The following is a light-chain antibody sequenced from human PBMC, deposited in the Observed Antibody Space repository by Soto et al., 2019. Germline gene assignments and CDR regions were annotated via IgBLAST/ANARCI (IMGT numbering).Light chain of an antibody. J-gene: IGLJ2*01. Sequence: HSALTQPASVSGSPGQSITISCTGTSSDVGGYNYVSWYQQHPGKAPQLMIYDVSNRPSGVSNRFSGSKSGNTASLTISGLQAEDEADYYCSSYTSTSTHVVFGGGTKLTVL. CDR3: SSYTSTSTHVV. V-gene: IGLV2-14*01. CDR1: SSDVGGYNY. CDR2: DVS.